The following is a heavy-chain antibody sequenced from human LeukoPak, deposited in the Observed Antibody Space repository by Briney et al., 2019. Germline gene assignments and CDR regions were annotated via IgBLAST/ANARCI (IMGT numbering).Heavy chain of an antibody. Sequence: GGSLRLSCAASGFTFSSYWMSWVRQAPGKGLEWVANIKQHGSEKYYVDSVKGRFTISRDNAKNSLYLQMNSLRAEDTAVYYCARDGCRDSSGFSCFDYWGQGTLVTVSS. CDR3: ARDGCRDSSGFSCFDY. CDR2: IKQHGSEK. J-gene: IGHJ4*02. CDR1: GFTFSSYW. D-gene: IGHD3-22*01. V-gene: IGHV3-7*01.